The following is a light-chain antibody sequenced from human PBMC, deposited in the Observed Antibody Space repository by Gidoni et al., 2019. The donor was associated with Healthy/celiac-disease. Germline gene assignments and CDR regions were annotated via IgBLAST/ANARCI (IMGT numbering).Light chain of an antibody. CDR2: DAS. J-gene: IGKJ3*01. Sequence: DIQMTQSPSSLSASVGDRVTSTCQASQDISNYLNWYQQKPGKAPKLLIYDASNLETGVPSRFSGSGSGTDFTFTISSLQPEDIATYYCQQYDNLPPTCGPXTKVDIK. CDR3: QQYDNLPPT. V-gene: IGKV1-33*01. CDR1: QDISNY.